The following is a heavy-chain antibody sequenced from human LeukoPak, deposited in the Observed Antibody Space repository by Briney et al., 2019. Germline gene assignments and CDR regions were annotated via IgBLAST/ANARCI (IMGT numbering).Heavy chain of an antibody. Sequence: GGSLRLSCAASGFTFSNYAMTWVRQAPGKGLQWVSAITGSGGSTYYADSVKGRFTISRDNAKNSLYLQMNSLRAEDTAVYYCAREPGPGGWINRDYFDYWGQGTLVTVSS. D-gene: IGHD5-12*01. CDR2: ITGSGGST. CDR3: AREPGPGGWINRDYFDY. J-gene: IGHJ4*02. CDR1: GFTFSNYA. V-gene: IGHV3-23*01.